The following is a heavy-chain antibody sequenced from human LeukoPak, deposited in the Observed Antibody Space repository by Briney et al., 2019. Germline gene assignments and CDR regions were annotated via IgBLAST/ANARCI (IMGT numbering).Heavy chain of an antibody. CDR2: ISTNGGST. CDR3: VKGSAGSRPYYFDY. D-gene: IGHD6-13*01. V-gene: IGHV3-23*01. Sequence: GVSLRLSCGSSVFTFSSYSMSCVPHPPAEGRECGSAISTNGGSTYFADSVKGRFTITRDNSKNTLSLEMNSLRPEDTAVYYCVKGSAGSRPYYFDYWGQGTLLTVSS. CDR1: VFTFSSYS. J-gene: IGHJ4*02.